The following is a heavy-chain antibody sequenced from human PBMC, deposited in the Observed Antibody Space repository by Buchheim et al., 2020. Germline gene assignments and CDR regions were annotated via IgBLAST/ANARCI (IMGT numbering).Heavy chain of an antibody. CDR3: ATRGGYSSGWYVADYFDY. CDR1: GFTFSDYY. V-gene: IGHV3-11*06. CDR2: ISSSSSYT. J-gene: IGHJ4*02. D-gene: IGHD6-19*01. Sequence: QVQLVESGGGLVKPGGSLRLSCAASGFTFSDYYMSWIRQAPGKGLEWVSYISSSSSYTNYADSVKGRFTISGDNAKNSLYLQTNSLRAEDTAVYYYATRGGYSSGWYVADYFDYWGQGTL.